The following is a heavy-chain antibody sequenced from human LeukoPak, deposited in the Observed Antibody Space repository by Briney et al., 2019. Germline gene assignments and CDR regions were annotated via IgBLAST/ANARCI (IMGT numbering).Heavy chain of an antibody. D-gene: IGHD5-18*01. V-gene: IGHV3-30*18. Sequence: GRSLRLSCAASGXTFCSYGMHGVRRAPGKGLEWGAVISFNGHNKYSADSVKGRFTISRDNSKNTLYLQMNSLRAEDTAIYYCAKDPGMAVYSYGYDAFDIWGQGIMVTVSS. J-gene: IGHJ3*02. CDR1: GXTFCSYG. CDR3: AKDPGMAVYSYGYDAFDI. CDR2: ISFNGHNK.